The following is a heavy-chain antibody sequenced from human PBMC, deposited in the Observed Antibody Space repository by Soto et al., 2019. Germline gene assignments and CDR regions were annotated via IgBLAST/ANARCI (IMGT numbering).Heavy chain of an antibody. V-gene: IGHV3-13*01. CDR1: GFTFSSYD. Sequence: PGGSLRLSCAASGFTFSSYDMHWVRQATGKGLEWVSAIGTAGDTYYPGSVKGRFTISRENAKNSLYLQMNSLRAGDTAVYYCARAFKGYYYDSSAYKVAYGMDVWGQGTTVTVSS. J-gene: IGHJ6*02. D-gene: IGHD3-22*01. CDR3: ARAFKGYYYDSSAYKVAYGMDV. CDR2: IGTAGDT.